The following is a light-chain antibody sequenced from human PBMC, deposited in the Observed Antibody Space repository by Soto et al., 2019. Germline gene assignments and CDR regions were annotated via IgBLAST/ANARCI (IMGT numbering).Light chain of an antibody. V-gene: IGKV3-11*01. CDR2: DAS. CDR3: QQANSFPLT. J-gene: IGKJ4*01. Sequence: EIVLTQSPATLSLSPGERATLSCRASESISNYLSWYQQTPGQAPRLLIRDASNRATGVPARFSGSGSGTDFTLTISNLQPEDFATYYCQQANSFPLTFGGGTKV. CDR1: ESISNY.